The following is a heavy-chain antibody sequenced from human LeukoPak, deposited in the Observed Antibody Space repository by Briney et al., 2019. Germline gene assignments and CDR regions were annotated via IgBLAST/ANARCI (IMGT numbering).Heavy chain of an antibody. V-gene: IGHV4-59*01. Sequence: SETLSLTCSVSGVSISSYYWSWIRQSSGKGLEWIGYISYSGGTNYNPSLKRRLTISLDTSKNHFSLQLSSVTAADTALYYCVRGERLGGDYWGHGTLVTVSS. CDR3: VRGERLGGDY. D-gene: IGHD3-10*01. J-gene: IGHJ4*01. CDR2: ISYSGGT. CDR1: GVSISSYY.